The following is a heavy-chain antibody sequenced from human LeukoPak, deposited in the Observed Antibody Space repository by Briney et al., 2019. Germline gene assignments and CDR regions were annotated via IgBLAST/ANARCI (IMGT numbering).Heavy chain of an antibody. CDR2: IKQDRSEK. V-gene: IGHV3-7*01. Sequence: GGSLSLSCAASGFTFISYWMSWVRQAPGKGLEGVANIKQDRSEKYYVDSVKGRFTVSRDNAKNSLYLQMNSLRAEDTAVYYCARGRVGATSAWGQGTLVTVSS. CDR1: GFTFISYW. J-gene: IGHJ5*02. CDR3: ARGRVGATSA. D-gene: IGHD1-26*01.